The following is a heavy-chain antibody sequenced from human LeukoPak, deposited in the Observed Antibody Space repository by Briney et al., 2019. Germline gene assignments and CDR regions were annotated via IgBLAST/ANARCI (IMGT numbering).Heavy chain of an antibody. Sequence: SETLSLTCAVYGGSFSGYYWSWIRQPPGKGLEWIGEINHSGSTNYNPSLKSRVTISVDTSKNQFSLKLSSVTAADTAVYYCARHLSYDFSSGYFLDYYGMDVWGQGTTVTVSS. CDR2: INHSGST. J-gene: IGHJ6*02. V-gene: IGHV4-34*01. CDR3: ARHLSYDFSSGYFLDYYGMDV. CDR1: GGSFSGYY. D-gene: IGHD3-3*01.